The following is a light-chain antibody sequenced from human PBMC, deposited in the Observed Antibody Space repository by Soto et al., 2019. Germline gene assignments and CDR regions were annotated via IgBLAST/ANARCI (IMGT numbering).Light chain of an antibody. Sequence: EIVLTQSPGTLSLSPGERATLSCRASQGVRNYLAWYQQKPGQVPRLLIYETSNRATGVPARFSGSGSGTDYTLTFTSLEPEDFAVYYCQQRSNWPITFGQGTRLEIK. CDR2: ETS. J-gene: IGKJ5*01. V-gene: IGKV3-11*01. CDR3: QQRSNWPIT. CDR1: QGVRNY.